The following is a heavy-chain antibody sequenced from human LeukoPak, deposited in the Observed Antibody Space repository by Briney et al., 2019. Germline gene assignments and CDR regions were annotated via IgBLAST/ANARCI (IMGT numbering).Heavy chain of an antibody. V-gene: IGHV3-53*01. Sequence: GGSLRLSCAASGFTVSSNHMSWVRQAPGKGLEWVSVIYSGGSTYYADSVKGRFTISRDNSKNTLYLQMNSLRAEDTAVYYCARGSSWYYFDYWGQGTLVTVSS. CDR3: ARGSSWYYFDY. CDR2: IYSGGST. CDR1: GFTVSSNH. D-gene: IGHD6-13*01. J-gene: IGHJ4*02.